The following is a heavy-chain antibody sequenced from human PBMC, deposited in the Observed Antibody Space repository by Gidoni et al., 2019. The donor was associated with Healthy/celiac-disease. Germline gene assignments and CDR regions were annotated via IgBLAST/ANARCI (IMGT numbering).Heavy chain of an antibody. D-gene: IGHD3-22*01. Sequence: QVQLVQSGAEVKKPGSSVKVSCKASGGTFSRYAISWVRQAPGQGLEWMGGIIPIFGTPNYAQKFRGRVTITADESTSTAYMELSSLRSEDTAVYYCARSGRRLDYYYDSGGYAANWGQGTLVTVSS. CDR3: ARSGRRLDYYYDSGGYAAN. V-gene: IGHV1-69*01. CDR2: IIPIFGTP. CDR1: GGTFSRYA. J-gene: IGHJ4*02.